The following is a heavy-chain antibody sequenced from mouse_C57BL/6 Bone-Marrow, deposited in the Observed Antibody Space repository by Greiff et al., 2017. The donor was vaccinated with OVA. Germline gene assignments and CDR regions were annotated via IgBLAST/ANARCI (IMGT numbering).Heavy chain of an antibody. V-gene: IGHV1-61*01. CDR3: ARGDYPYWYFDV. J-gene: IGHJ1*03. CDR2: IYPSDSET. Sequence: QVQLKQPGAELVRPGSSVKLSCKASGYTFTSYWMDWVKQRPGQGLEWIGNIYPSDSETHYNQKFKDKATLTVDKSSSTAYMQLSSLTSEDSAVYYCARGDYPYWYFDVWGTGTTVTVSS. CDR1: GYTFTSYW. D-gene: IGHD1-1*02.